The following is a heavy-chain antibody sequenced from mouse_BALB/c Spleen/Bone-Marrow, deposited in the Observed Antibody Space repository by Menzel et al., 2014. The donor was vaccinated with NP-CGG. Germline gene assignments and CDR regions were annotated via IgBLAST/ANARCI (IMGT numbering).Heavy chain of an antibody. J-gene: IGHJ4*01. CDR2: ISNGGGST. CDR1: GFTFXDYY. Sequence: EVKLMESGGGLVQPGGSLKLSCATSGFTFXDYYMYWVRQTPEKRLEWVAYISNGGGSTYYPDTVKGRFTISRDNAKNTLYLQMGRLKSEDTAMYYCARPTIYYDYDGYAMDYWGQGTSVTVSS. CDR3: ARPTIYYDYDGYAMDY. V-gene: IGHV5-12*02. D-gene: IGHD2-4*01.